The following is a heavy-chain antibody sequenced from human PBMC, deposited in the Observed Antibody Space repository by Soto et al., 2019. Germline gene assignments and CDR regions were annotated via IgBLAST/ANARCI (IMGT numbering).Heavy chain of an antibody. V-gene: IGHV3-30-3*01. J-gene: IGHJ5*02. Sequence: PGGSLRLSCAASGFTFSSYAMHWVRQAPGKGLEWVAVISYDGSNKYYADSVKGRFTISRDNAKNSLYLQMNSLRAEDTAVYYCARGIQLWLEGAPWFDPWGQGTLVTVSS. D-gene: IGHD5-18*01. CDR2: ISYDGSNK. CDR3: ARGIQLWLEGAPWFDP. CDR1: GFTFSSYA.